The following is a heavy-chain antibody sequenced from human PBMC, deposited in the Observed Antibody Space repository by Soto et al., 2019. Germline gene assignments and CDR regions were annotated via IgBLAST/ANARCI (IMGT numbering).Heavy chain of an antibody. CDR3: ARDRLDGYYDFWSGYYQWEKTKEYYFDY. CDR1: GGSFSGYY. D-gene: IGHD3-3*01. Sequence: PSETLSLTCAVYGGSFSGYYWSWIRQPPGKGLEWIGEINHSGSTNYNPSLKSRVTISVDTSKNQFSLKLSSVTAADTAVYYCARDRLDGYYDFWSGYYQWEKTKEYYFDYWGKGTLSPSPQ. J-gene: IGHJ4*02. CDR2: INHSGST. V-gene: IGHV4-34*01.